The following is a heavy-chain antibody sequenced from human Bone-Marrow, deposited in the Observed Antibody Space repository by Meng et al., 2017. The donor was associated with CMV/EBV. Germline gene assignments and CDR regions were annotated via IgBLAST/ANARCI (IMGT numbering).Heavy chain of an antibody. D-gene: IGHD2-8*02. V-gene: IGHV3-9*01. CDR2: ISWSGYEK. CDR3: VKSIDEYLVRLSFHF. CDR1: GFIFRDFS. Sequence: GGSLRLSCATSGFIFRDFSLPCVRQVPGKGLEYVAGISWSGYEKTYVDSVKGRFNISRDRSKSSVDLQMTSLRSEDTALYYCVKSIDEYLVRLSFHFWGQGTPVTVSS. J-gene: IGHJ4*02.